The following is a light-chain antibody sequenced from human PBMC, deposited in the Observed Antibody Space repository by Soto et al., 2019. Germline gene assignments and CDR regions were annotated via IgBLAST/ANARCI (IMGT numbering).Light chain of an antibody. CDR2: DAS. Sequence: EIVLTQSPATLSLSAGERATLSCRASQSITIELAWYQQKPGQAPRLLICDASNRATGIPARFSGSGSGTDFTLIISTLEPEDSAIYYCQQRSTWPLTFGQGTRLEIK. CDR3: QQRSTWPLT. CDR1: QSITIE. V-gene: IGKV3-11*01. J-gene: IGKJ5*01.